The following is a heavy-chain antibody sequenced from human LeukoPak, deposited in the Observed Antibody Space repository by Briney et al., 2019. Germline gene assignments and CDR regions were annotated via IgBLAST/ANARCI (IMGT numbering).Heavy chain of an antibody. CDR1: GFTFSSYW. CDR2: IKQDGSEK. J-gene: IGHJ4*02. CDR3: ATDIIAAAGPDFDY. D-gene: IGHD6-13*01. Sequence: GGSLRLSCAAPGFTFSSYWMSWVRQAPGKGLEWVANIKQDGSEKYYVDSVKDRFTISRDNAKNSLYLQMNSLRAEDTAVYYCATDIIAAAGPDFDYWGQGTLVTVSS. V-gene: IGHV3-7*03.